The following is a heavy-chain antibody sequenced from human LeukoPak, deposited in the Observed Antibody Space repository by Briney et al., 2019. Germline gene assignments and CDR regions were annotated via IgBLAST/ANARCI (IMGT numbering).Heavy chain of an antibody. CDR2: INHSGST. Sequence: SETVSLTCAVYGGSFSGYYWSWIRQPPGMGLEWIGDINHSGSTNYNPSLKSRVTISVDTSKNQFSLRLTSVTPPDTAVYYCARGGPQTYYYDTTGYVYYGMDVWGQGTTVTVSS. CDR1: GGSFSGYY. CDR3: ARGGPQTYYYDTTGYVYYGMDV. J-gene: IGHJ6*02. V-gene: IGHV4-34*01. D-gene: IGHD3-22*01.